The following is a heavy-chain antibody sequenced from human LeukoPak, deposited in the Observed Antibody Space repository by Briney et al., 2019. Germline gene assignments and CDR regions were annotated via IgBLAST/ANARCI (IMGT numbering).Heavy chain of an antibody. CDR3: ARDHQTSTYSSGWYDY. CDR1: GGTFSSYA. Sequence: ASVKVSCKASGGTFSSYAISWVRQAPGQGLEWMGGIIPIFGTANYAQKFHGRVTITADESTSTAYMELSSLRSEDTAVYYCARDHQTSTYSSGWYDYWGQGTLVTVSS. J-gene: IGHJ4*02. CDR2: IIPIFGTA. D-gene: IGHD6-19*01. V-gene: IGHV1-69*13.